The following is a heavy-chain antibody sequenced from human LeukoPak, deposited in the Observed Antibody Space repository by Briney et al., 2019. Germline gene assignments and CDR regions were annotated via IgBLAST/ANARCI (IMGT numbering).Heavy chain of an antibody. CDR3: ARGRDDFWSGYSYAFDY. D-gene: IGHD3-3*01. J-gene: IGHJ4*02. Sequence: GGSLRLSCAASGFTFSSYGMHWVRQAPGKGLEWVAVIWYDGSNKYYADSVKGRFTISRDNSKNTLYLQMNSLRAEGTAVYYCARGRDDFWSGYSYAFDYWGQGTLVTVSS. V-gene: IGHV3-33*01. CDR2: IWYDGSNK. CDR1: GFTFSSYG.